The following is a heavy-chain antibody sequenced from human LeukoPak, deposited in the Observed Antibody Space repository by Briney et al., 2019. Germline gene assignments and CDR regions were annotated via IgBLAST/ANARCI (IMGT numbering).Heavy chain of an antibody. CDR1: GFTFSSYA. J-gene: IGHJ3*02. V-gene: IGHV3-23*01. CDR3: AREPGYSYGFDAFDI. CDR2: ISGSGGST. Sequence: GGSLRLSCAASGFTFSSYAMSWVRQTPGKGLEWVSAISGSGGSTYYADSVKGRFTISRDNSKNTLYLQMNSLRAEDTAVYYCAREPGYSYGFDAFDIWGQGTVVTVSS. D-gene: IGHD5-18*01.